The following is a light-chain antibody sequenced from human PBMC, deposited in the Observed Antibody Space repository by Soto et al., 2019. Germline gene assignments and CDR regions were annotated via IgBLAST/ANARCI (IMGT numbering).Light chain of an antibody. CDR1: SSDVGGYNY. Sequence: QSALTQPPSASGSPGQSVTISCTGTSSDVGGYNYVSWYQQHPGKVPKLMIFEVNKRPSGVPDRFTVSGLQPEYEADYYCTSYAGGNNVFGTGTKLTVL. CDR3: TSYAGGNNV. CDR2: EVN. V-gene: IGLV2-8*01. J-gene: IGLJ1*01.